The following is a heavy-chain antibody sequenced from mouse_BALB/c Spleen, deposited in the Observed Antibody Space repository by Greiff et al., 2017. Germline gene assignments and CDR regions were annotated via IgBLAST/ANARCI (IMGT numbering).Heavy chain of an antibody. J-gene: IGHJ4*01. V-gene: IGHV2-6-7*01. D-gene: IGHD2-10*01. CDR3: ARGGAYYGIYYAMDY. CDR2: IWGDGST. Sequence: VMLVESGPGLVAPSQSLSITCTVSGFSLTGYGVNWVRQPPGKGLEWLGMIWGDGSTDYNSALKSRLSISKDNSKSQVFLKMNSLQTDDTARYYCARGGAYYGIYYAMDYWGQGTSVTVSS. CDR1: GFSLTGYG.